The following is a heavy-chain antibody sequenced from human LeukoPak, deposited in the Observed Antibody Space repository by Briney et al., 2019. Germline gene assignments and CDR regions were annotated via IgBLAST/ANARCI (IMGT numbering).Heavy chain of an antibody. CDR1: GGSFSGYY. V-gene: IGHV4-34*01. J-gene: IGHJ6*02. Sequence: SETLSLTRAVYGGSFSGYYWSWIRQPPGKGLEWIGEINHSGSTNYNPSLKSRVTISVDTSKNQFSLKLSSVTAADTAVYYCARDSYSNYVYYYYGMDVWGQGTTVTVSS. CDR2: INHSGST. CDR3: ARDSYSNYVYYYYGMDV. D-gene: IGHD4-11*01.